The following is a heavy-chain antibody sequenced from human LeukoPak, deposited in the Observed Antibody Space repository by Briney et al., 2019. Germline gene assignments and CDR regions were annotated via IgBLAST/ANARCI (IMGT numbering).Heavy chain of an antibody. CDR1: GGSISSYY. Sequence: SETLSLTCTVSGGSISSYYWSWIRQPAGKGLEWIGRIYTSGSTNYNPSLKSRVTISVDTSKNQLSLKLSSVTAADTAVYYCARGEMAIYPTYYYMDVWGKGTTVTISS. CDR2: IYTSGST. J-gene: IGHJ6*03. CDR3: ARGEMAIYPTYYYMDV. D-gene: IGHD5-24*01. V-gene: IGHV4-4*07.